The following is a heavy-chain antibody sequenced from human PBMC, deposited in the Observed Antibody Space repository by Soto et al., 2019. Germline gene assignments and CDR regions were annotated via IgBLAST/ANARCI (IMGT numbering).Heavy chain of an antibody. V-gene: IGHV4-31*03. D-gene: IGHD6-13*01. CDR1: GCSISSGGYY. CDR2: IYYSGST. CDR3: ARGYRQSGYSSGWLFDY. Sequence: QVQLQESGPGMVKTSQTLSLTCTVSGCSISSGGYYWNWIRKHPGKGLEWIGYIYYSGSTYYNPSHMRRVTITADTSENQSALKLSCVTAADTAVYFCARGYRQSGYSSGWLFDYWGQVTLVNVSS. J-gene: IGHJ4*02.